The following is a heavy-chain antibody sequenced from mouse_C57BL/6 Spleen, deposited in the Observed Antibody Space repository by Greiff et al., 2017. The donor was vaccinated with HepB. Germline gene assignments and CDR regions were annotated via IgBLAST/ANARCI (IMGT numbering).Heavy chain of an antibody. CDR1: GYTFTSYW. CDR3: ARSLYGYDVLYAMDY. Sequence: QVQLKQPGAELVKPGASVKMSCKASGYTFTSYWITWVKQRPGQGLEWIGDIYPGSGSTNYNEKFKSKATLTVDTSSSTAYMQLSSLTSEDSAVYYCARSLYGYDVLYAMDYWGQGTSVTVSS. J-gene: IGHJ4*01. CDR2: IYPGSGST. D-gene: IGHD2-2*01. V-gene: IGHV1-55*01.